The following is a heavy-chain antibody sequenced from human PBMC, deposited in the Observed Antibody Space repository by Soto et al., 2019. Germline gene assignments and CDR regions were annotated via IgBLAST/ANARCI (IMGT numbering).Heavy chain of an antibody. V-gene: IGHV1-69*13. Sequence: SVKVSCKTSGGTFSSYAISWVRQAPGQGLEWMGGIIPIFGTANYAQKFQGRVTITADESTSTAYMELSSLRSEDTAVYYCARDRGYYDSSGYPLYFDYWGQGTLVTGSS. CDR1: GGTFSSYA. J-gene: IGHJ4*02. CDR3: ARDRGYYDSSGYPLYFDY. D-gene: IGHD3-22*01. CDR2: IIPIFGTA.